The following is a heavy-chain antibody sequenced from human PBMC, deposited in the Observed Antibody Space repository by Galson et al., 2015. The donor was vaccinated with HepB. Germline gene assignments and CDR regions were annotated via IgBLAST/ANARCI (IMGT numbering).Heavy chain of an antibody. J-gene: IGHJ3*02. CDR2: ISSSSSYI. V-gene: IGHV3-21*01. D-gene: IGHD2-2*01. Sequence: SLRLSCAASGFTFSSYSMNWVRQAPGKGLEWVSSISSSSSYIYYADSVKGRFTISRDNAKNSLYLQMNSLRAEDTAVYYCARDPSLVPAAPDAFDIWGQGTMVTVSS. CDR3: ARDPSLVPAAPDAFDI. CDR1: GFTFSSYS.